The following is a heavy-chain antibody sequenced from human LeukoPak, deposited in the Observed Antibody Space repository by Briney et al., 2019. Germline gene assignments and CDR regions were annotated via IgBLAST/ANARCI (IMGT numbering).Heavy chain of an antibody. J-gene: IGHJ4*02. CDR3: GGYSSLDY. Sequence: GGSLRLSCAASGFTVSKNYRSWVRQAPGKGLEWVSLIYSGGKTYYADSVKGRFTISRDNSKNTLFLQMNSLRAEDTAVYYCGGYSSLDYWGQGTLVTVSS. V-gene: IGHV3-53*01. CDR2: IYSGGKT. D-gene: IGHD3-22*01. CDR1: GFTVSKNY.